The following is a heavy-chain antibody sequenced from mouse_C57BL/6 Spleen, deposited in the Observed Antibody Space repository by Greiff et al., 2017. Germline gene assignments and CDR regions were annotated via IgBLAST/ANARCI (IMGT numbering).Heavy chain of an antibody. V-gene: IGHV1-26*01. CDR2: INPNNGGT. J-gene: IGHJ3*01. CDR3: ARALLTGTRKAWFAY. D-gene: IGHD4-1*01. Sequence: VQLQQSGPELVKPGASVKISCKASGYTFTDYYMNWVKQSHGKSLEWIGDINPNNGGTSYNQKFKGKATLTVDKSSSTAYMELRSLTSEDSAVYYCARALLTGTRKAWFAYWGQGTLVTVSA. CDR1: GYTFTDYY.